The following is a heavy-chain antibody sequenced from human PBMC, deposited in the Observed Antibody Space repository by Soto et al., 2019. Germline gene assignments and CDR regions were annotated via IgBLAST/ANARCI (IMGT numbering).Heavy chain of an antibody. V-gene: IGHV4-30-4*01. CDR1: GASIRRTDYY. CDR2: VYYTGST. CDR3: VRTARQGAVAPHWFDR. D-gene: IGHD2-21*02. J-gene: IGHJ5*02. Sequence: PSETLSLTCTVSGASIRRTDYYWRWIRQAPGKGLEWIGYVYYTGSTYYNPSLMSRVTISVHTSKNQFSLKLTSVTAAETAVYYCVRTARQGAVAPHWFDRWGQGTQVTVSS.